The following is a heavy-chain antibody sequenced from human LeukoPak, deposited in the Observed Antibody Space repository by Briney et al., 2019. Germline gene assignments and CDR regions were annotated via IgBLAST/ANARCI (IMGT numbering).Heavy chain of an antibody. CDR1: GDSVRRSDSY. V-gene: IGHV4-39*01. D-gene: IGHD3-22*01. CDR2: IYYSGRT. J-gene: IGHJ1*01. CDR3: ARRRYYDGSGYLG. Sequence: SETLSLTCSVSGDSVRRSDSYWDWIRQPQGKGLEWIGTIYYSGRTYYSPSLKRLVTLSVHPSNNQFSLTLRSVTAADAAVYYCARRRYYDGSGYLGWGQGTLLSVSS.